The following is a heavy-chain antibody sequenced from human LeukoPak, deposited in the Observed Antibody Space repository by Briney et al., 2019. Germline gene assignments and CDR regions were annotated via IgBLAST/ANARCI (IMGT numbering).Heavy chain of an antibody. CDR1: GFTVSSNY. CDR2: IYSGGST. CDR3: AQWGSSSPRAFDI. Sequence: GGSLRLSCAVSGFTVSSNYMSWVRQAPGKGLEWVSLIYSGGSTYYADSVKGRFTISRDNSKNTLYLQMNSLRAVDTAVYYCAQWGSSSPRAFDIWGQGTMVTVSS. V-gene: IGHV3-53*01. D-gene: IGHD6-13*01. J-gene: IGHJ3*02.